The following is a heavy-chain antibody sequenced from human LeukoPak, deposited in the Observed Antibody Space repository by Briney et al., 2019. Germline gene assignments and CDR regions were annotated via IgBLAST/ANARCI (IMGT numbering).Heavy chain of an antibody. CDR2: ISGSGGST. J-gene: IGHJ6*02. CDR1: GFTFSSYA. Sequence: GGSLRLFCEASGFTFSSYAMSWVRQAPGKGLEWVSAISGSGGSTYYADSVKGRFTISRDNSKNTLYLQMNSLRAEDTAVYYCAKFAGYYYYYGMDVWGQGTTVTVSS. D-gene: IGHD3-10*01. CDR3: AKFAGYYYYYGMDV. V-gene: IGHV3-23*01.